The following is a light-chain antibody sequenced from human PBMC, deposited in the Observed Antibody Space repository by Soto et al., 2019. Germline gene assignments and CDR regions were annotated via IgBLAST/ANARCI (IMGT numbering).Light chain of an antibody. CDR3: QQFGKSGT. Sequence: EIVLTQSPGTLSLSPGERATLSCRASQSVSNNYLAWYQQKPGQAPRLLIYGASNRATGIPDRFSGSGSGTDFTHTISRLEPEDFAVDYCQQFGKSGTFGQGNKVEIK. CDR1: QSVSNNY. CDR2: GAS. J-gene: IGKJ1*01. V-gene: IGKV3-20*01.